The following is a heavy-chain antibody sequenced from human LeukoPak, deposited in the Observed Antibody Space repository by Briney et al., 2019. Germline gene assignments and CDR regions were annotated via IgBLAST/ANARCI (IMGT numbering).Heavy chain of an antibody. CDR2: IYYSGST. D-gene: IGHD6-19*01. V-gene: IGHV4-59*01. CDR1: GGSISSYY. J-gene: IGHJ5*02. Sequence: SETLSLTCTVSGGSISSYYWSWIRQPPGKGLEWIGYIYYSGSTNYNPSLKSRVTISVDTSKNQFSLKLSSVTAADTAVYYCARRGLYSSGWYERGNWFDPWGQGTLVTVSS. CDR3: ARRGLYSSGWYERGNWFDP.